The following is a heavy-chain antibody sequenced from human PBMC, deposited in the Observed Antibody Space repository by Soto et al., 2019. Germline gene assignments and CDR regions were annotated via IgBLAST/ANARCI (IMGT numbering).Heavy chain of an antibody. J-gene: IGHJ4*02. CDR3: ARGGDGYDFGAAY. CDR2: IIPKLGSA. CDR1: GGGNLRDYR. Sequence: ASVKVSCKAPGGGNLRDYRTTWVRRAPGQGLEWMGGIIPKLGSANYAQNFQGRVTVTADESTNTVYMELRSLRSDDTAVYYWARGGDGYDFGAAYWGQGTPVSVSS. V-gene: IGHV1-69*13. D-gene: IGHD5-12*01.